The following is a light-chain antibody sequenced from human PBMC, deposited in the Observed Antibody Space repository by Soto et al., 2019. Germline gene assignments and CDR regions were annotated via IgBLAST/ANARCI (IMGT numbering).Light chain of an antibody. CDR2: DAS. J-gene: IGKJ1*01. V-gene: IGKV3-15*01. CDR1: QSVSSN. Sequence: EIIVTPSPATPSVSPREKATLSRGASQSVSSNFAWYQQKPGQAPRLLIYDASTRATGIPARFSGSGSGTEFTLTISSLQSEDFAVYYCQQYKKWPRTFGHGTKVDIK. CDR3: QQYKKWPRT.